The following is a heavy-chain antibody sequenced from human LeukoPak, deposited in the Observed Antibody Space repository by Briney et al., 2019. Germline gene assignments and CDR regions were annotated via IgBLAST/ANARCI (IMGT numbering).Heavy chain of an antibody. Sequence: GASVKVSCKASGYTFTVYFMHWGRQAPGQGLGWMGWINPKSGGTNYAQDFQGRVTMTRDTSIRTAYMELTRLRSDDTAVYYCARDDYADYPIRADVWGQGTMVTVSS. V-gene: IGHV1-2*02. CDR1: GYTFTVYF. CDR2: INPKSGGT. J-gene: IGHJ3*01. CDR3: ARDDYADYPIRADV. D-gene: IGHD4-17*01.